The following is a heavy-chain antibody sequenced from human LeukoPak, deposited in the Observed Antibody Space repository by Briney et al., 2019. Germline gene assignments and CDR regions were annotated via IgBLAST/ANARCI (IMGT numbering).Heavy chain of an antibody. CDR3: ARDSWSGCLDY. CDR1: GFTFSSYA. D-gene: IGHD3-3*01. J-gene: IGHJ4*02. CDR2: IKQDGSEK. Sequence: GGSLRLSCAASGFTFSSYAMGWVRQAPGKGLEWVANIKQDGSEKYYVDSVKGRFTISRDNAKNSLYLQMNSLRAEDTAVYYCARDSWSGCLDYWGQGTLVTVSS. V-gene: IGHV3-7*01.